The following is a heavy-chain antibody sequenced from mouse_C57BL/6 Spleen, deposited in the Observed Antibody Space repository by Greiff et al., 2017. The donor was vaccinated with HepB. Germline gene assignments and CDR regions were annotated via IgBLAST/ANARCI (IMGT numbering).Heavy chain of an antibody. Sequence: EVQLQQSGAELVKPGASVKLSCTASGFNIKDYYMHWVKQRTEQGLEWIGRIDPEDGETKYAPKFQGKATITADTSSNTADLQLSRLTSEDTAFYYCARDGYYGSSWYFDVWGTGTTVTVSS. J-gene: IGHJ1*03. D-gene: IGHD1-1*01. V-gene: IGHV14-2*01. CDR1: GFNIKDYY. CDR2: IDPEDGET. CDR3: ARDGYYGSSWYFDV.